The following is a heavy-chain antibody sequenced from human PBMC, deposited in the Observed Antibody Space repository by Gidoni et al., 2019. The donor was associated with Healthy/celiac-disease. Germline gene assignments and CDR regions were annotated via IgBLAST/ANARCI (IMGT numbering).Heavy chain of an antibody. CDR3: AKDTVQLERPFYFDY. V-gene: IGHV3-23*01. CDR2: ISGSGGST. CDR1: GFTFSSYA. D-gene: IGHD1-1*01. J-gene: IGHJ4*02. Sequence: EVQLLESGGGLVQPGGSLRLSCAASGFTFSSYAMSWVRQAPGKGLEWGSAISGSGGSTYYADSVKGRFTISRDNSKNTLYLQMNSLRAEDTAVYYCAKDTVQLERPFYFDYWGQGTLVTVSS.